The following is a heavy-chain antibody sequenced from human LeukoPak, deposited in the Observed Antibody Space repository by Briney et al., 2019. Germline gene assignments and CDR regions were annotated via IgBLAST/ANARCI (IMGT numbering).Heavy chain of an antibody. D-gene: IGHD2-15*01. CDR3: ASRHCSGGGCYFAGADPFDY. J-gene: IGHJ4*02. Sequence: GGSLRLSCAASGFTFSSYAMSWVRQAPGKGLEWVSAISGSGGSTYYADSVKGRFTISRDNSKNTLYLQMNSLRAEDTAVYFCASRHCSGGGCYFAGADPFDYWGQGTLVTVSS. CDR1: GFTFSSYA. V-gene: IGHV3-23*01. CDR2: ISGSGGST.